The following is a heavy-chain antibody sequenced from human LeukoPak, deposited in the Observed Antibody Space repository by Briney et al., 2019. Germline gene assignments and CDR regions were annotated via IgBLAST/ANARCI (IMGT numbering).Heavy chain of an antibody. D-gene: IGHD1-26*01. J-gene: IGHJ4*02. CDR1: GGSISSSSYY. Sequence: PSETLSLTCTVSGGSISSSSYYWGWIRQPPGKGLEWIGSIYYSGSTNYNPSLKSRVTISVDTSKNQFSLKLSSVTAADTAVYYCARDSGSYSLLDYWGQGTLVTVSS. V-gene: IGHV4-39*07. CDR2: IYYSGST. CDR3: ARDSGSYSLLDY.